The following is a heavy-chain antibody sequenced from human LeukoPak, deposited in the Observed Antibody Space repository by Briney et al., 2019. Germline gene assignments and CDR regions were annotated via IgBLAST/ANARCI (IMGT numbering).Heavy chain of an antibody. CDR1: GGAIISYY. J-gene: IGHJ6*03. V-gene: IGHV4-4*07. CDR3: ARLKFYDSTGYSPGYYMDV. D-gene: IGHD3-22*01. Sequence: SETLSLTCSVSGGAIISYYWSWFRQPAGKGPEWIGRIYPTGNTDYNPSLKTRVTMSTDLSKKQFSLRLRSVTAADTAVYYCARLKFYDSTGYSPGYYMDVWGKGTAVTVSS. CDR2: IYPTGNT.